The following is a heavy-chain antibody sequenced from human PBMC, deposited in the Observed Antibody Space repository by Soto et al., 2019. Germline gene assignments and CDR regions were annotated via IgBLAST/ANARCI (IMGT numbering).Heavy chain of an antibody. D-gene: IGHD4-17*01. J-gene: IGHJ4*02. CDR3: AKDYSTVTTDPLSVVLFDY. Sequence: PGGSLILSCAASGFTFSSYEMNWVRQAPGKGLEWVSYISSSGSTIYYADSVKGRFTISRDNSKNTVYLQMNSLRAEDTAVYYCAKDYSTVTTDPLSVVLFDYWGQGALVTVSS. CDR1: GFTFSSYE. V-gene: IGHV3-48*03. CDR2: ISSSGSTI.